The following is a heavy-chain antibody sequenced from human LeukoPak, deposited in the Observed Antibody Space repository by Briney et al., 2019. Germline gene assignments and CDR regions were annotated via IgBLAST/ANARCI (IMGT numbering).Heavy chain of an antibody. CDR1: GYTFTGYY. J-gene: IGHJ6*03. V-gene: IGHV1-69*13. CDR2: IIPIFGTA. D-gene: IGHD3-16*01. CDR3: ASRCGNPTFRLRGHYYYYYMDV. Sequence: ASVKVSCKASGYTFTGYYMHWVRQAPGQGLEWMGGIIPIFGTANYAQKFQGRVTITADESTSTAYMELSSLRSEDTAVYYCASRCGNPTFRLRGHYYYYYMDVWGKGTTVTISS.